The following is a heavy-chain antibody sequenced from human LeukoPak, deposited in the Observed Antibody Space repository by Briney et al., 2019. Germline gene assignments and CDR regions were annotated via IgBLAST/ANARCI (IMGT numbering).Heavy chain of an antibody. CDR1: GYTFTSYG. J-gene: IGHJ4*02. Sequence: ASVKVSCKASGYTFTSYGISWVRQAPGQGLEWMGWINPDSGSTTYAQKFQGRVTMTRDTSITTAYMELSRLRSDDTAVYYCARWQHDSGSYSPFDYWGQGTLVTVSS. D-gene: IGHD3-10*01. V-gene: IGHV1-2*02. CDR3: ARWQHDSGSYSPFDY. CDR2: INPDSGST.